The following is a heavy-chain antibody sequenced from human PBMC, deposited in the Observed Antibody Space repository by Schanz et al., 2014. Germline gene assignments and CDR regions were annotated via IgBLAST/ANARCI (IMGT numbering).Heavy chain of an antibody. V-gene: IGHV3-30*04. D-gene: IGHD3-10*01. CDR2: ISYDGSTK. CDR3: ARSGVDV. CDR1: GFTFSSYA. J-gene: IGHJ6*02. Sequence: QVQLVESGGGVVQPGRSLRLSCAASGFTFSSYAMHWVRQAPGKGLEWVAVISYDGSTKYYADSVKGRFTISRDNSKNTLYLQMNSLRAEDTAVYYCARSGVDVWGQGTTVTVSS.